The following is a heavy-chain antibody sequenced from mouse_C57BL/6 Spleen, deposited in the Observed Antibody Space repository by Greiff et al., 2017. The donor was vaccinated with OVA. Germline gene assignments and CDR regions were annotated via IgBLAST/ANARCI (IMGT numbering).Heavy chain of an antibody. V-gene: IGHV5-4*01. CDR2: ISDGGSYT. D-gene: IGHD5-1*01. Sequence: DVMLVESGGGLVKPGGSLKLSCAASGFTFSSYAMSWVRQTPEKRLEWVATISDGGSYTYYPDNVKGRFTISRDNAKNNLYLQMSHLKSEDTAMYYCARDNLRWFAYWGQGTLVTVSA. J-gene: IGHJ3*01. CDR1: GFTFSSYA. CDR3: ARDNLRWFAY.